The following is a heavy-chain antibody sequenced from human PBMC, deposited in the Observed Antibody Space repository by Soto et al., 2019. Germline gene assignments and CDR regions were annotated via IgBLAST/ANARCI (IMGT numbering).Heavy chain of an antibody. D-gene: IGHD1-1*01. J-gene: IGHJ6*02. Sequence: QVQLVQSGAEVKKPGSSVKVSCKASGGTFSSYAISWVRQAPGQGLEWMGGIIPIFGTANYAQKFQGRVTITADKPTSTPYLGLSSLRSEDTAVYYCARRETGIYYYGMDVWGQGTTVTVSS. CDR3: ARRETGIYYYGMDV. V-gene: IGHV1-69*06. CDR1: GGTFSSYA. CDR2: IIPIFGTA.